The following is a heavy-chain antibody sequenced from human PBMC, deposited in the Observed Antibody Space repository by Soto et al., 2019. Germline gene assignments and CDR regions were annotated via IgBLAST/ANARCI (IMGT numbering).Heavy chain of an antibody. J-gene: IGHJ6*02. D-gene: IGHD2-21*02. CDR3: ARDLGVVTAMNYYGMDV. V-gene: IGHV1-69*13. Sequence: SVKVSCKASGGTFSSYAISWVRQAPGQGLEGMGGIIPIFGTANYAQKFQGRVTFTADESTSTAYMELSSLRSEDTAVYYCARDLGVVTAMNYYGMDVWGQGTTVTVSS. CDR2: IIPIFGTA. CDR1: GGTFSSYA.